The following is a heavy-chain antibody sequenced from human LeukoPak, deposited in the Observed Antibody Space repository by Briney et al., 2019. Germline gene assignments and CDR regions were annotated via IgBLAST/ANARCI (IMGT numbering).Heavy chain of an antibody. CDR1: GFTFSSYG. CDR2: ISYDGSNK. D-gene: IGHD2-15*01. Sequence: GGSLRLSCAASGFTFSSYGMHWVRQAPGKGLEWVAVISYDGSNKYYADSVKGRFTISRDNSKNTLYLQMNSLRAEDTAVYYCAKPKSRYCSGGSCYWTGVAFDIWGQGTMVTVSS. CDR3: AKPKSRYCSGGSCYWTGVAFDI. V-gene: IGHV3-30*18. J-gene: IGHJ3*02.